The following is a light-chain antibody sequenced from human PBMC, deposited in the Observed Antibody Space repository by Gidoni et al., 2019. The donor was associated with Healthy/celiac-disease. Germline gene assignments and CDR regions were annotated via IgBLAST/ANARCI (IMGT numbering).Light chain of an antibody. V-gene: IGLV3-19*01. CDR1: NLRSYY. J-gene: IGLJ2*01. Sequence: SSERTQSPAVSVALGQTVRITCQGDNLRSYYASWYQQKPGQAPVLVIYGKNNRPSGIPDRFSGSSSGNTASLTITGAQAEDEADYYCNARDSSGNHLVFGGGTKLTVL. CDR3: NARDSSGNHLV. CDR2: GKN.